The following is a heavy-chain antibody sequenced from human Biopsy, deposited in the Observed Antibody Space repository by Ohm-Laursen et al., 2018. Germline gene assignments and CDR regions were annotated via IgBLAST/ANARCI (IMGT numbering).Heavy chain of an antibody. V-gene: IGHV1-2*02. CDR1: SYTFTDYN. D-gene: IGHD2-8*01. CDR2: INCKTGAT. J-gene: IGHJ4*02. Sequence: AASVTVSCKASSYTFTDYNIHWMRQAPGQGLEWLGYINCKTGATNYAQKFQGTVTMTRDTSISTAYLALGSLRSADTAIYYCARDPLNGHKHFDYWGQGSLVTVSS. CDR3: ARDPLNGHKHFDY.